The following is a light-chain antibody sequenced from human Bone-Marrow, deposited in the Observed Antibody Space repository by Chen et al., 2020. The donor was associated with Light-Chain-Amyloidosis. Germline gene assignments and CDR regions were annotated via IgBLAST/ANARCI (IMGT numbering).Light chain of an antibody. CDR1: DLPTKY. CDR2: RDT. V-gene: IGLV3-25*03. CDR3: QSADSSGTYEVI. J-gene: IGLJ2*01. Sequence: SYELTQPPSVSVSPGQTARITCSGDDLPTKYAYWYQQKPGQAPVLVIHRDTERPSGISERFTGSRSGRTATLTISGVQAEDEADYHCQSADSSGTYEVIFGGGTMLTVL.